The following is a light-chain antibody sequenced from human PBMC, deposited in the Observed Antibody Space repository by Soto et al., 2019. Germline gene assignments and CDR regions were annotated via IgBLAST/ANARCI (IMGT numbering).Light chain of an antibody. J-gene: IGLJ2*01. CDR2: SYD. CDR3: SAWDDSLSGVV. V-gene: IGLV1-44*01. Sequence: QLVLTQPPSASGTPGQRVTISCSGSSSNIGSNTVNWYRQLPGTAPPLLIYSYDQRPSGVPDRFSGSKSGTSASLAISGLQSEDEGDYYCSAWDDSLSGVVFGGGTKLTVL. CDR1: SSNIGSNT.